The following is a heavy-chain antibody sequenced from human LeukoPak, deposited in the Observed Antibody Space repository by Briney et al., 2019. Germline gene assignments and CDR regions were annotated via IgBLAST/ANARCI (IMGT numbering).Heavy chain of an antibody. CDR2: IYTSGST. CDR3: ARDKTGYDYVWGSYRLDAFDI. D-gene: IGHD3-16*02. J-gene: IGHJ3*02. CDR1: GGSISSSSYY. Sequence: PSETLSLTCTVSGGSISSSSYYWSWIRQPAGKGLEWIGRIYTSGSTNYNPSLKSRVTMSVDTSKNQFSLKLGSVTAADTAVYYCARDKTGYDYVWGSYRLDAFDIWGQGTMVTVSS. V-gene: IGHV4-61*02.